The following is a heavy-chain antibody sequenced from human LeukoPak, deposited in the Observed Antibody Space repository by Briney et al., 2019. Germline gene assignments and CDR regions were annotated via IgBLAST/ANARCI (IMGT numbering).Heavy chain of an antibody. CDR2: IYYSGST. D-gene: IGHD6-13*01. CDR1: GGSISSYY. Sequence: SETLSLTCTVSGGSISSYYWSWIRQPPGKGLEWIGYIYYSGSTNYNPSLKSRVTISVDTFKNQFSLKLSSVTAADTAVYYCARDRLIAAADDYYYYGMDVWGQGTTVTVSS. V-gene: IGHV4-59*01. J-gene: IGHJ6*02. CDR3: ARDRLIAAADDYYYYGMDV.